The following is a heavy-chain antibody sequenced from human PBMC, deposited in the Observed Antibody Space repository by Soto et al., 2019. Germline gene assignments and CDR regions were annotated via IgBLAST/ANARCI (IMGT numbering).Heavy chain of an antibody. D-gene: IGHD3-16*01. V-gene: IGHV3-66*01. Sequence: GGSLRLSCAASGFTVSTKYRSWVRQAPGKGLEWVSVIYSGGSTFYADSVRGRFTISRDNSKNTVNLQMNSLRAEDTAVYYCARDPWAADYWGQGTLVTV. J-gene: IGHJ4*02. CDR1: GFTVSTKY. CDR3: ARDPWAADY. CDR2: IYSGGST.